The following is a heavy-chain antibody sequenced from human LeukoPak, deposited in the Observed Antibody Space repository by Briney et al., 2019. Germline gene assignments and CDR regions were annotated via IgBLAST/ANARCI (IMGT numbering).Heavy chain of an antibody. Sequence: PSETLSLTCAVSGYSISSGYYRGWIRQPPGKGLEWIGSIYHSGSTYYSPSLKSRVTISVNTSKNQFSLKLSSVTAADTAVYYCARGVVVVVAAPEGDWFDPWGQGTLVTVSS. D-gene: IGHD2-15*01. V-gene: IGHV4-38-2*01. CDR3: ARGVVVVVAAPEGDWFDP. CDR2: IYHSGST. CDR1: GYSISSGYY. J-gene: IGHJ5*02.